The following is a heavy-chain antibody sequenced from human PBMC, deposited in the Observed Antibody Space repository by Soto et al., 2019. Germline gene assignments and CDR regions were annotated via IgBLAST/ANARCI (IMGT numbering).Heavy chain of an antibody. CDR1: GGSFSGFS. CDR3: ARSGGKAAKYNWYDP. CDR2: IIHGVST. Sequence: PSETLSLTCAVYGGSFSGFSWTHIRQSPGKGLEWIGEIIHGVSTRYNPSLQSRVTISVDTSKNQFSLRLSSVTAADTAVYYCARSGGKAAKYNWYDPWGQGTLVTVSS. D-gene: IGHD3-10*01. V-gene: IGHV4-34*12. J-gene: IGHJ5*02.